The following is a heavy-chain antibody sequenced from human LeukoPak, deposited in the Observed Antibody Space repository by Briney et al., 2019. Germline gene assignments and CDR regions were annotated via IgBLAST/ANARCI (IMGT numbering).Heavy chain of an antibody. CDR3: ARGGRNFDY. J-gene: IGHJ4*02. CDR1: NDSINDSY. V-gene: IGHV4-59*01. D-gene: IGHD1-26*01. CDR2: ISNSGTT. Sequence: SETLSLTCTVSNDSINDSYWTWIRRPPGKRLEWIGYISNSGTTKYNPSLKSRVTISVDTSNNQISLRLRSVTAADTAVYFCARGGRNFDYWGQGTLVTVSS.